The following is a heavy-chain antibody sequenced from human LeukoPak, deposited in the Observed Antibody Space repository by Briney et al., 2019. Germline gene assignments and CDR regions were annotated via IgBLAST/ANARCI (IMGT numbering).Heavy chain of an antibody. Sequence: GGSLRLSCAASGFTFSSYSMNWVRQAPGKGLEGGSYISSSSSTIYYADSVTGRFTISRNNAKNSLYLQMNSLRDEDTAVYYCSVRRVTMVRGVNFDYWGQGTLVTVSA. CDR2: ISSSSSTI. CDR1: GFTFSSYS. CDR3: SVRRVTMVRGVNFDY. D-gene: IGHD3-10*01. V-gene: IGHV3-48*02. J-gene: IGHJ4*02.